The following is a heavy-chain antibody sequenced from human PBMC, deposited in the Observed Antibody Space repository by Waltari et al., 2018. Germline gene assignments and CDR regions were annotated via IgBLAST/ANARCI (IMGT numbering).Heavy chain of an antibody. D-gene: IGHD2-15*01. Sequence: QVQLQESGPGLVKPSGTLSVTCAVSGDSISGSYWWSWVRQPPGKGLEWLGQIHGSGRSNYNPSLENRVTVSIDTSNNRFSLKVTSATAADTAVYYCARDRGRGLYLDSGGHGTLVTVSP. CDR2: IHGSGRS. CDR1: GDSISGSYW. CDR3: ARDRGRGLYLDS. J-gene: IGHJ4*01. V-gene: IGHV4-4*02.